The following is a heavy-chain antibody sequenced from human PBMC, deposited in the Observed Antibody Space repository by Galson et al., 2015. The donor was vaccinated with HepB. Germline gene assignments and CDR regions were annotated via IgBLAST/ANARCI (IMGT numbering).Heavy chain of an antibody. J-gene: IGHJ4*02. CDR2: LKGETDGGTT. V-gene: IGHV3-15*01. CDR1: GFSVTNAW. Sequence: SLRLSCAASGFSVTNAWMSWVRQTSGKGLEWVGRLKGETDGGTTDYAAPVKDRFTISRDDSQNTLYLQMNSLKTEDTAVYYCITDLWLTYYYGSGSYVNYWGQGALVTVSS. D-gene: IGHD3-10*01. CDR3: ITDLWLTYYYGSGSYVNY.